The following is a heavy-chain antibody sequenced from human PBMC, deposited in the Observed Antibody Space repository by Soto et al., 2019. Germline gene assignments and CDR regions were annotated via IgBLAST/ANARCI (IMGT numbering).Heavy chain of an antibody. D-gene: IGHD6-13*01. CDR3: ARHNRYSSTWFEGWFDP. CDR2: ISAYNGNT. J-gene: IGHJ5*02. CDR1: GYTFTSYG. Sequence: ASVKVSCKASGYTFTSYGISWVRQAPGQELEWMGWISAYNGNTNYAQKLQGRVTMTTDTSTSTAYLEWSSLKASDTAMYYCARHNRYSSTWFEGWFDPWGQGTLVTVSS. V-gene: IGHV1-18*01.